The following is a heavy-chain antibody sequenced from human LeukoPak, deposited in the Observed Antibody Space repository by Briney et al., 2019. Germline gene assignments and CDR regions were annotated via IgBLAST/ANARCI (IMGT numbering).Heavy chain of an antibody. V-gene: IGHV4-4*07. CDR3: RGYSVVYGDAFDN. CDR1: GGSISSYY. D-gene: IGHD5-18*01. J-gene: IGHJ3*02. CDR2: IYTSGST. Sequence: SETLSLTCTVSGGSISSYYWIWIRQPAGKGLEWIGRIYTSGSTNYNPSLKSRVTMSVDTSKNQISLKLSSVTAADTAVYYCRGYSVVYGDAFDNWGQGTMVTVSS.